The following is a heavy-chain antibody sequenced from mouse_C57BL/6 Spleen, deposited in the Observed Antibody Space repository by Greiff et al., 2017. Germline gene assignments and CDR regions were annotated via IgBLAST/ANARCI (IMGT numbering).Heavy chain of an antibody. CDR2: IYPGDGDT. CDR3: ARSGYSIWYFDV. D-gene: IGHD2-5*01. CDR1: GYAFSSYW. J-gene: IGHJ1*03. V-gene: IGHV1-80*01. Sequence: QVQLQQSGAELVKPGASVKISCKASGYAFSSYWMNWVKQRPGKGLEWIGQIYPGDGDTNYNGKFKGKATLTADKSSSTAYMQLSSLTSEDSAVYFCARSGYSIWYFDVWGTGTTVTVSS.